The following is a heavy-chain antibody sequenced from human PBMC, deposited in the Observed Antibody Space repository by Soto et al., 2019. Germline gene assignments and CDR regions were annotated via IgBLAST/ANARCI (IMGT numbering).Heavy chain of an antibody. CDR2: IESDESST. J-gene: IGHJ6*01. CDR3: ASRVAAVCTSLYLYEGDA. D-gene: IGHD6-25*01. CDR1: GFTFRSYTFRSYW. V-gene: IGHV3-74*01. Sequence: EVQLVESGGGLVQPGGSLRLSCAASGFTFRSYTFRSYWMHWVRQVPGKGVVCVSRIESDESSTNYADSVKARFTISRDNARNTVYLQNKSLRTGDTGVYYCASRVAAVCTSLYLYEGDAWCQGTTVTVSS.